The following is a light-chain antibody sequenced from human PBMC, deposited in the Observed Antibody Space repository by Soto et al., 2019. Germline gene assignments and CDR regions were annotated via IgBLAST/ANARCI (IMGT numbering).Light chain of an antibody. CDR2: GAS. J-gene: IGKJ1*01. CDR3: HHYNNLPRT. CDR1: QNVNSN. Sequence: EIVMTQSPASLSVSPGERATLSCRASQNVNSNLAWYQQKPGQAPRFLIYGASTRATGIPARFSGSGSGTEFTLTISSLQSEDFAVYYCHHYNNLPRTFGQGTKVDIK. V-gene: IGKV3-15*01.